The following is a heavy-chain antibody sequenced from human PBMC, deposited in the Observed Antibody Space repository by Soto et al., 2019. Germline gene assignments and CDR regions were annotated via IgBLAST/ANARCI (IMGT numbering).Heavy chain of an antibody. CDR3: ARSRGGYFDY. J-gene: IGHJ4*02. CDR2: IYYSGST. D-gene: IGHD3-22*01. V-gene: IGHV4-59*01. CDR1: GASISTYY. Sequence: QVQLQESGPGLVKPSETLSLTCTVSGASISTYYWSWIRQPPGKGLEWIGYIYYSGSTNYNPSLKSRVTISVDTSKNQFSLKLSSGTAADTAVYYCARSRGGYFDYWGQGTLVTVSS.